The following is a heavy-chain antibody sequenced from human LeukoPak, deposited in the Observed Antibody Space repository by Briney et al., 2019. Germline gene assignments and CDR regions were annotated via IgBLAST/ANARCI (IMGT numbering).Heavy chain of an antibody. CDR3: ARHIDSGSSKLADY. CDR2: IYYSGST. Sequence: PSETLSLTCTVSGGSISSYYWSWIRQPPGKGLEWIGYIYYSGSTNYNPSLKSRVTISVDTSKNQFSLKLSSVTAADTAVYYCARHIDSGSSKLADYWGQGTLVTVSS. V-gene: IGHV4-59*08. D-gene: IGHD3-10*01. J-gene: IGHJ4*02. CDR1: GGSISSYY.